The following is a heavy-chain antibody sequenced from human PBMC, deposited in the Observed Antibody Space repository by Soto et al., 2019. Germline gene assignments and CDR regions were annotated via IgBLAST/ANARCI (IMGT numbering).Heavy chain of an antibody. D-gene: IGHD7-27*01. CDR3: AKDPGDRTGPWPDV. V-gene: IGHV3-30*18. CDR1: GFTFSSYD. Sequence: QVQLVESGGGVVQPGRSLRLSCAASGFTFSSYDMHWVRQAPGKGLEWVAVTSYDGSNKYYGDSVKGRFTISIDNSKNTLFLQMNSLRAEDTAVYYWAKDPGDRTGPWPDVWGQGITVTVSS. J-gene: IGHJ6*02. CDR2: TSYDGSNK.